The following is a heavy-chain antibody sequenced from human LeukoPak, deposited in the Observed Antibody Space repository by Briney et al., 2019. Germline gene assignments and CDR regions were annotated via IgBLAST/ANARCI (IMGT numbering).Heavy chain of an antibody. D-gene: IGHD3-16*01. Sequence: GGSLRLSCAASGFTFSDYYMTWIRQAPGKGLEWVAAISTDGSYKYHGDSVKGRFTISRDNPMNTLYLQMKGLRPDDTAVYYCARSLIPGRWYFDLWGRGTLVTVSS. CDR2: ISTDGSYK. J-gene: IGHJ2*01. CDR1: GFTFSDYY. CDR3: ARSLIPGRWYFDL. V-gene: IGHV3-30*03.